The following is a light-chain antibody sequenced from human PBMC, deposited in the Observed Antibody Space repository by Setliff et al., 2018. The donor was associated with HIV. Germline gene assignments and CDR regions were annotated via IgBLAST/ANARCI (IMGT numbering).Light chain of an antibody. Sequence: LTQPASVSGSPGQSITIFCTGTSSDVGGYNYVSWYQHHPGKAPKLMIYDVSKRPSGVSYRFSGSKSGNTASLTISGLQAEDEADYYCSSFTSRSTFVVFGGGTQLTVL. V-gene: IGLV2-14*03. J-gene: IGLJ2*01. CDR1: SSDVGGYNY. CDR2: DVS. CDR3: SSFTSRSTFVV.